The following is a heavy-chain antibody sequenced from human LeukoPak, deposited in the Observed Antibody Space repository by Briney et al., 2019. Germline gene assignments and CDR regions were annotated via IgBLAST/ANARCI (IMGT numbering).Heavy chain of an antibody. CDR3: AKEGNYYDSSGYFPLDY. CDR2: ISGSGGST. J-gene: IGHJ4*02. CDR1: GFTSSSYA. Sequence: PGGSLRLSCAASGFTSSSYAMSWVRQAPGKGLEWVSAISGSGGSTYYADSVKGRFTISRDNSKNTLYLQMNSLRAEDTAVYYCAKEGNYYDSSGYFPLDYWGQGTLVTVSS. D-gene: IGHD3-22*01. V-gene: IGHV3-23*01.